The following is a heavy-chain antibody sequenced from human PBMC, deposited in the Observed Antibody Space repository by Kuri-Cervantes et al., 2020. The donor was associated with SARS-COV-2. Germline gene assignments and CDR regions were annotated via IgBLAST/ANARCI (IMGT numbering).Heavy chain of an antibody. CDR1: GGSFSGYY. J-gene: IGHJ6*02. Sequence: SETLSLTCAVYGGSFSGYYWSWIRQPPGKGLEWIGEINHSGSTNYNPSLKSRVTISVDTSKNQFSLKLSSVTAADTAVYYCARDYYDSSGYAGYYYYYGMDVWGQGTTVTAP. V-gene: IGHV4-34*01. D-gene: IGHD3-22*01. CDR2: INHSGST. CDR3: ARDYYDSSGYAGYYYYYGMDV.